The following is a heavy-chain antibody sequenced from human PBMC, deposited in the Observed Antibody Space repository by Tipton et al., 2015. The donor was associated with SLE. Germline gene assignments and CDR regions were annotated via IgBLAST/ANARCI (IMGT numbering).Heavy chain of an antibody. V-gene: IGHV4-34*01. CDR3: AREQSQVARFDH. J-gene: IGHJ4*02. D-gene: IGHD5-12*01. CDR2: INHSGST. CDR1: GGSFSGYY. Sequence: TLSLTCAVYGGSFSGYYWSWIRQPPGKGRERIGEINHSGSTNYNPSHKSRVTISVDTSKNQFSLKLSSVTAADTAVYYCAREQSQVARFDHWGQGTLVTVSS.